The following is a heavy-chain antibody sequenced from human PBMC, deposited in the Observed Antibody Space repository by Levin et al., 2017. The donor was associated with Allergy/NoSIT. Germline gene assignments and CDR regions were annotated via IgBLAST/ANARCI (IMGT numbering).Heavy chain of an antibody. V-gene: IGHV3-21*01. J-gene: IGHJ4*02. Sequence: GESLKISCAASGFTFSSYSMNWVRQAPGKGLEWVSSISSSSSYIYYADSVKGRFTISRDNAKNSLYLQMNSLRAEDTAVYYCARGPFMVRGVIMLRWGQGTLVTVSS. CDR2: ISSSSSYI. CDR1: GFTFSSYS. CDR3: ARGPFMVRGVIMLR. D-gene: IGHD3-10*01.